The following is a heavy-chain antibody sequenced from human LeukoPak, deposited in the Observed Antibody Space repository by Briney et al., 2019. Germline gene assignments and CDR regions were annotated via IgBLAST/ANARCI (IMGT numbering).Heavy chain of an antibody. CDR3: ARGVTSSSYAFDI. D-gene: IGHD6-13*01. J-gene: IGHJ3*02. CDR2: IGPAGDT. CDR1: GFGFSNSD. V-gene: IGHV3-13*01. Sequence: GGSLRLSCAASGFGFSNSDMHWVRQATGKGLEWVSAIGPAGDTYYLGSVKGRFTISRENAKNSLYLQMDSLRAGDTAVYYCARGVTSSSYAFDIWGQGTMVTVSS.